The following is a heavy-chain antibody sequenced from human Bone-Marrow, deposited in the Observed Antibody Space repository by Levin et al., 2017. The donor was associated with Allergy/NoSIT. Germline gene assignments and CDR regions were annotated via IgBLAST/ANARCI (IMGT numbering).Heavy chain of an antibody. Sequence: GESLKISCAASGFTFSSYAMSWVRQAPGKGLEWVSAISGSGGSTYYADSVKGRFTISRDNSKNTLYLQMNSLRAEDTAVYYCAKDSYSSSSDSKRANWFDPWGQGTLVTVSS. CDR1: GFTFSSYA. D-gene: IGHD6-6*01. CDR2: ISGSGGST. V-gene: IGHV3-23*01. J-gene: IGHJ5*02. CDR3: AKDSYSSSSDSKRANWFDP.